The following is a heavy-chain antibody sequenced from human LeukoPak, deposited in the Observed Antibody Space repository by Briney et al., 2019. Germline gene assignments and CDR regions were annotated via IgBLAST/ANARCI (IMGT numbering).Heavy chain of an antibody. CDR1: GFTFGKFG. CDR2: ITGSTTWT. Sequence: PGGSLRLSCEASGFTFGKFGMTWVRQAPGKGLQWVSGITGSTTWTYYAASVKGRFTVSRDNSQNTLHLQMNSLRADDTAVYYGARELVSSGTGYFDLWGRGTLVTVSS. D-gene: IGHD3-10*02. V-gene: IGHV3-23*01. J-gene: IGHJ2*01. CDR3: ARELVSSGTGYFDL.